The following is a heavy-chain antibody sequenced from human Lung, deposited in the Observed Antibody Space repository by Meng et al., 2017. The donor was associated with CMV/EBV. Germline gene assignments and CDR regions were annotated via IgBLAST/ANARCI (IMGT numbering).Heavy chain of an antibody. V-gene: IGHV3-33*06. CDR3: AKMMWRGSGRSSFYYGMDV. CDR1: GFIFSNYG. D-gene: IGHD3-10*01. J-gene: IGHJ6*02. Sequence: SLKISCAASGFIFSNYGMHWVRQAPGKGLEWVAVIWYDGSNKYYVDSVKGRFTISRDNSKNTLYLQMNSLRAEDTAVYYCAKMMWRGSGRSSFYYGMDVWGQGTTVTVSS. CDR2: IWYDGSNK.